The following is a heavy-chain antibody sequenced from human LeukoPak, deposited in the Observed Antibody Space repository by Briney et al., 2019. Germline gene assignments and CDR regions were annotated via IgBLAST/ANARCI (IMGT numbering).Heavy chain of an antibody. CDR1: GGTFSSYT. CDR3: AKDYYDFWSGYYTGMVGYYMDV. Sequence: GSSVKVSCKASGGTFSSYTISWVRQAPGQGLEWMGRIIPILGIADYAQKFQGRVTITADNSKSTAYMALSSLRSEDTAVYYCAKDYYDFWSGYYTGMVGYYMDVWCKGTTVPVSS. D-gene: IGHD3-3*01. CDR2: IIPILGIA. J-gene: IGHJ6*03. V-gene: IGHV1-69*04.